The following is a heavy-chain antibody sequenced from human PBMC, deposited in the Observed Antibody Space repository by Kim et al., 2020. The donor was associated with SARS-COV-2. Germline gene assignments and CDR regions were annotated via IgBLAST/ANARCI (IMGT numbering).Heavy chain of an antibody. Sequence: PSFQGRVTISADKSISTAYLQWSSLKASDTAMYYCARCHYGSGTDPFDIWGQGTMVTVSS. V-gene: IGHV5-51*01. J-gene: IGHJ3*02. D-gene: IGHD3-10*01. CDR3: ARCHYGSGTDPFDI.